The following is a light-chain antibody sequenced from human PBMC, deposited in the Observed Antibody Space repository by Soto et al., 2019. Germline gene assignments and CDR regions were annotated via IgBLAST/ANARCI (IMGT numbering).Light chain of an antibody. V-gene: IGKV1D-12*01. CDR3: QQANSFPRT. J-gene: IGKJ5*01. CDR1: QGISNW. Sequence: DIQMTQSPSSVSASVGDRATITCRASQGISNWLAWYQQRPGEAPKLLIYAASSLQSGVPTRFSGSGSGTDFTLTISSLQPEDFATYYCQQANSFPRTFGQGSRLEIK. CDR2: AAS.